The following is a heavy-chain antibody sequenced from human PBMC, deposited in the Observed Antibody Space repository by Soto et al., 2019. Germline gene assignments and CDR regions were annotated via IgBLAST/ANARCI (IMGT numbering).Heavy chain of an antibody. CDR1: GYMFISYG. CDR3: VRDLDGSGSYYTDY. CDR2: ISAYNGNI. Sequence: ASVKVSCKASGYMFISYGINWVRQAPGQGLEWMGWISAYNGNIKYAQNLQGRVTMTTDTSTSTTYMEMRSLRSDDTAVYYCVRDLDGSGSYYTDYWGPGTLVTVSS. J-gene: IGHJ4*02. D-gene: IGHD3-10*01. V-gene: IGHV1-18*01.